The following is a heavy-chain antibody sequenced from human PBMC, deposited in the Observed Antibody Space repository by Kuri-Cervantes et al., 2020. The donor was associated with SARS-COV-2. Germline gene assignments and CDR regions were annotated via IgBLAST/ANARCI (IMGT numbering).Heavy chain of an antibody. J-gene: IGHJ6*03. V-gene: IGHV3-23*01. Sequence: GGSLRLSCAVSGFPFSSYAMTWVRQPPGKGLDWVSSLSGSGISTYYAGSVKGRFTISRDNSKNTVYLQMNSLRADDTALYYCAKGQTTVPIGYYYMDVWGKGTTVTVSS. CDR3: AKGQTTVPIGYYYMDV. D-gene: IGHD4-11*01. CDR2: LSGSGIST. CDR1: GFPFSSYA.